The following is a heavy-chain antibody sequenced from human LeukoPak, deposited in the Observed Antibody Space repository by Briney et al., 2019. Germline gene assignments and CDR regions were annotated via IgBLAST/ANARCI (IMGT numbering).Heavy chain of an antibody. D-gene: IGHD2-15*01. CDR1: GGTFSSYT. V-gene: IGHV1-69*02. Sequence: ASVKVSCKASGGTFSSYTISWVRQAPGQGLEWMGRIIPILGIANYAQKLQGRVTMTTDTSTSTAYMELRSLRSDDTAVYYCARGGASIGLGDYWGQGTLVTVSS. J-gene: IGHJ4*02. CDR3: ARGGASIGLGDY. CDR2: IIPILGIA.